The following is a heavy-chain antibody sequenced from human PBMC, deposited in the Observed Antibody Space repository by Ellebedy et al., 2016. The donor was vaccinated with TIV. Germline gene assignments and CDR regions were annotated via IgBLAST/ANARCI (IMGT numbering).Heavy chain of an antibody. D-gene: IGHD3-22*01. CDR1: GYTFNSYY. J-gene: IGHJ6*03. V-gene: IGHV1-18*04. CDR2: ISAYNGNT. Sequence: ASVKVSXXASGYTFNSYYMHWVRQAPGQGLEWMGWISAYNGNTNYAQKLQGRVTMTTDTSTSTAYMELRSLRSDDTAVYYCARDYYYDSSGYILSTVINYYMDVWGKGTTVTVSS. CDR3: ARDYYYDSSGYILSTVINYYMDV.